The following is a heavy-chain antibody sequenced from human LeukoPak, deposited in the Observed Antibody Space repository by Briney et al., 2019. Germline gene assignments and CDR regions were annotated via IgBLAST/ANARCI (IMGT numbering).Heavy chain of an antibody. CDR1: GGSITNSYW. J-gene: IGHJ4*02. V-gene: IGHV4-4*02. CDR2: IYYSGST. Sequence: SETLSLTCAASGGSITNSYWWTWVRQSPGKGLEWVGEIYYSGSTNYNPSLKSRVTISVDTSKNQFSLKLSSVTAADTAVYYCARRGSGWYYFDYWGQGTLVTVSS. CDR3: ARRGSGWYYFDY. D-gene: IGHD6-19*01.